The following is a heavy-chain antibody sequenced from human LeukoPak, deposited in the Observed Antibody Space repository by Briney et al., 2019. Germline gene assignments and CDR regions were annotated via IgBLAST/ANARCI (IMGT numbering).Heavy chain of an antibody. CDR3: ARGGGWDAYYYYGLDV. CDR2: ISSSSTYI. D-gene: IGHD6-19*01. CDR1: GFTFSSYT. J-gene: IGHJ6*02. Sequence: GGSLRLSCAASGFTFSSYTMNWVRQAPGKGREWVSSISSSSTYIYYAVSVKGRFTISRDNAKNSLYLQMNSLRAEDTAVYYCARGGGWDAYYYYGLDVWGQGTTVTVSS. V-gene: IGHV3-21*01.